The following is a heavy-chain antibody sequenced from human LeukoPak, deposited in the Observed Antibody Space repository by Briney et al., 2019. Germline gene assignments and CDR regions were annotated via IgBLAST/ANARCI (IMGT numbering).Heavy chain of an antibody. D-gene: IGHD5-24*01. CDR1: GYTFTIYG. Sequence: ASVKVSFTASGYTFTIYGISWVRQAPGQGLEWMGWISPNNGDTKYAQKLQGRVTMTTDTSTNTAYMELRSLTSDDTAVYFCARDGGREVATITPNWFDPWGQGTLVTVSS. V-gene: IGHV1-18*01. CDR2: ISPNNGDT. J-gene: IGHJ5*02. CDR3: ARDGGREVATITPNWFDP.